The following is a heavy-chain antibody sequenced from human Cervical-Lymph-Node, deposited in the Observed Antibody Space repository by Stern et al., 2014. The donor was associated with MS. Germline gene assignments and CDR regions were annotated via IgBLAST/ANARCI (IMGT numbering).Heavy chain of an antibody. CDR3: AREDPTTRLVFDY. D-gene: IGHD1-14*01. CDR2: IFFSGST. J-gene: IGHJ4*02. Sequence: QLQLQESGPGLVKPSETLSLTCTVSGGSISSYYWSWIRQPPGKGLEWIGYIFFSGSTNYNPSLKSRVAISVDTSKNQFSLKLSSVTAADTAVYYCAREDPTTRLVFDYWGQGTLVTVSS. V-gene: IGHV4-59*01. CDR1: GGSISSYY.